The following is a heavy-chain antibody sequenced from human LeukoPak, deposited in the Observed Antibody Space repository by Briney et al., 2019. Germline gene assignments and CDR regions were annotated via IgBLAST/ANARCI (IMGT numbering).Heavy chain of an antibody. J-gene: IGHJ5*02. D-gene: IGHD6-19*01. CDR1: GGSISSSSYY. V-gene: IGHV4-39*07. CDR2: IYYSGST. CDR3: ARDRTGAVAVYNWFDP. Sequence: SETLSLTCAVSGGSISSSSYYWGWIRQPPGKGLKWIGSIYYSGSTYYNPSLKSRVTISVDTSKNQFSLKLSSVTAADTAVYYCARDRTGAVAVYNWFDPWGQGTLVTVSS.